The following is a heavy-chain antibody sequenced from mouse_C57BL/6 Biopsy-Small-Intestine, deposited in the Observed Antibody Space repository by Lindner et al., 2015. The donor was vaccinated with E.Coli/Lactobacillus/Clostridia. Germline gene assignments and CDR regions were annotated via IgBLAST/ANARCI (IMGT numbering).Heavy chain of an antibody. CDR3: ATGPLYAMDY. J-gene: IGHJ4*01. V-gene: IGHV1-18*01. Sequence: VQLQESGPELVKPGASVKIPRKASGYTFTDYNMDWVKQSHGKSLEWIGDINPNNGGTIYNQKFKGKATLTVNKSSSTAYMELRSLTSEDSAVYYCATGPLYAMDYWGQGTSVTVSS. D-gene: IGHD6-1*01. CDR1: GYTFTDYN. CDR2: INPNNGGT.